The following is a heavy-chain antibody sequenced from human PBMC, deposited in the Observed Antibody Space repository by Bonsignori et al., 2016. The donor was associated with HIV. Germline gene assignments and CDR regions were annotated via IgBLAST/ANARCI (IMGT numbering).Heavy chain of an antibody. D-gene: IGHD3-10*02. Sequence: QVQLQQWGAGLLKPSETLSLTCTVYGESFSGYYWSWIRQPPGKGLEWIGEINHRGSTNYNPSLKSRVIILVDTSKNQFSLNLSSVTAADTAFYYCARGRNITMFGGIPKRRNWFDPWGHGTLVTVSS. V-gene: IGHV4-34*01. CDR3: ARGRNITMFGGIPKRRNWFDP. CDR1: GESFSGYY. CDR2: INHRGST. J-gene: IGHJ5*02.